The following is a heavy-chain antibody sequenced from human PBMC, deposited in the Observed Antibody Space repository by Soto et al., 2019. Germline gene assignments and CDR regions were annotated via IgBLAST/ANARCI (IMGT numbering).Heavy chain of an antibody. J-gene: IGHJ6*02. CDR3: AKGRSYYYSYGVDV. CDR2: IIDSGAST. V-gene: IGHV3-23*01. CDR1: GFTFSSCA. Sequence: PGGSLRLSCAASGFTFSSCAMGWVRQAPGKGLEWVSDIIDSGASTYYADSVQGRFTISRDNSKSTLYLQMNSLRAEDTALYYCAKGRSYYYSYGVDVCGQGTTVTVSS.